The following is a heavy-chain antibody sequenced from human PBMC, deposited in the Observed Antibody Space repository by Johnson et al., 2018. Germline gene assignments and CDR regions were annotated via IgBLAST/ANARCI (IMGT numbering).Heavy chain of an antibody. CDR2: IYDSEYT. V-gene: IGHV4-39*01. D-gene: IGHD6-25*01. CDR3: ANDRQFSSGRPAFDY. J-gene: IGHJ4*02. Sequence: QVQLQESGPGLVKPSETLSLTCTVSGASVSSSNYFWGWIRQPPGKGLEWIGSIYDSEYTYYNPSLKSRVTISLDTSKNQFSLKLSSLTATDTAVYYCANDRQFSSGRPAFDYWGQGTLVTVSS. CDR1: GASVSSSNYF.